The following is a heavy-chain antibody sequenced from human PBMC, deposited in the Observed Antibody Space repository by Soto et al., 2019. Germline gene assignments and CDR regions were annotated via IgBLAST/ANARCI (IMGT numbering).Heavy chain of an antibody. CDR3: VPDHDFWSDLDS. Sequence: GGSLRLSCAASGFTFSNAWMNWVRQAPGKGLEWVGRIKSKSDGGTTDYAAPVKGRFTISRDDSENTSYLEMNSLKTGDTAVYYCVPDHDFWSDLDSWGQGTLVTVSS. CDR1: GFTFSNAW. D-gene: IGHD3-3*01. CDR2: IKSKSDGGTT. V-gene: IGHV3-15*07. J-gene: IGHJ5*01.